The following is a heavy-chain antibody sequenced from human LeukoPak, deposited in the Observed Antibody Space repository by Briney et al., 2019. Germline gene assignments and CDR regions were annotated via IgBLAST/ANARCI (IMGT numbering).Heavy chain of an antibody. CDR2: IYTSGST. V-gene: IGHV4-4*07. D-gene: IGHD1-26*01. CDR1: GGSLSSYY. Sequence: PSETLSLTCTVSGGSLSSYYWSWIRQPAGKGLEWIGRIYTSGSTNYNPSLKSRVTISVDKSKNQFPLKLSSVTAADTAVYYCARAGGSYLDDAFDIWGQGTMVTVSS. J-gene: IGHJ3*02. CDR3: ARAGGSYLDDAFDI.